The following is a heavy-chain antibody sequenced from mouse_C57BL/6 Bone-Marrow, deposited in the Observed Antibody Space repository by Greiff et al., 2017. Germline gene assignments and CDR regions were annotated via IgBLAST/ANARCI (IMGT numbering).Heavy chain of an antibody. D-gene: IGHD3-2*02. J-gene: IGHJ4*01. Sequence: VQLQQSGPELVKPGDSVKISCKASGYSFTGYFMNWVMQSHGKSLEWIGRINPYNGDTFYNQKLKGKAKLTVDKSSSTAHMELRSLTSENSTVYYCASTAQASYYAMDYWGQGTSVTVSS. V-gene: IGHV1-20*01. CDR2: INPYNGDT. CDR1: GYSFTGYF. CDR3: ASTAQASYYAMDY.